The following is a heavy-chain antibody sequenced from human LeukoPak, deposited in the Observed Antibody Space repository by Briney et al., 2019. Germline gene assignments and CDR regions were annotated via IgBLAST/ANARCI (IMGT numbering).Heavy chain of an antibody. CDR1: GGSISSGGYY. V-gene: IGHV4-31*03. CDR3: ARDPDPVTTSVYYYGMDV. D-gene: IGHD4-4*01. Sequence: SETLSLTCTVSGGSISSGGYYWSWIRQLPGKGLEWIGYIYYSGSTYYNPSLKSRVTISVDTSKNQFSLKLSSVTAADTAVYYCARDPDPVTTSVYYYGMDVWGQGTTVTVSS. CDR2: IYYSGST. J-gene: IGHJ6*02.